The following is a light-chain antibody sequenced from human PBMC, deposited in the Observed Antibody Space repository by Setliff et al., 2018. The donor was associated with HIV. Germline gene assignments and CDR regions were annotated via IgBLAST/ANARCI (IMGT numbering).Light chain of an antibody. V-gene: IGLV3-21*03. CDR3: QVSDSSTDRRWV. J-gene: IGLJ3*02. CDR2: DDK. Sequence: SYELTQPPSVSVVPGKTARITCEGDNIGGRRVHWHQQKPGQAPVLVVHDDKNRPSGIPDRFFGFNSGGTATLTISRVEAGDEADYYCQVSDSSTDRRWVFGGGTKVTVL. CDR1: NIGGRR.